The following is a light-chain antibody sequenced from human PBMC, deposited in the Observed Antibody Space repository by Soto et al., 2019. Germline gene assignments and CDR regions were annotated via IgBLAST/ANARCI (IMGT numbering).Light chain of an antibody. CDR2: GAS. CDR1: QSVSSN. CDR3: QQCHDWPHT. J-gene: IGKJ2*01. Sequence: EIVMTQSPATLSVSPGESATLSCRASQSVSSNLAWYQQKPGQAPRLLIYGASTRATGIPARFSGRGSATEFTLTISSLQSEDCAVYYCQQCHDWPHTFGQGTKLEIK. V-gene: IGKV3-15*01.